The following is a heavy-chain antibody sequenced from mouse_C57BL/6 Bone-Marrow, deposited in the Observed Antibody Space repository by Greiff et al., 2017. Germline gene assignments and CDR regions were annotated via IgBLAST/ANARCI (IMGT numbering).Heavy chain of an antibody. J-gene: IGHJ3*01. V-gene: IGHV5-12*01. CDR1: GFTFSDYY. CDR2: ISNGGGST. CDR3: ARGGGDEAWFAY. Sequence: DVMLVESGGGLVQPGGSLKLSCAASGFTFSDYYMYWVRQTPEKRLEWVAYISNGGGSTYYPDTVKGRFTISRDNAKNTLYLQRSRLKSEDTAMYYCARGGGDEAWFAYWGQGTLVTVSA. D-gene: IGHD3-3*01.